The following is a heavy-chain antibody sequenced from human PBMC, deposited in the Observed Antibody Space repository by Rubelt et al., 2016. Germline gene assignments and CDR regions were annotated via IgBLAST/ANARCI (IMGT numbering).Heavy chain of an antibody. CDR3: ARGQLPRE. CDR2: IYSGGST. V-gene: IGHV3-53*01. J-gene: IGHJ4*02. Sequence: WVRQAPGKGLEWVSVIYSGGSTYYADSVKGRFTISRDNSKNTLYLQMNSLRAEGTAVYYCARGQLPREWGQGTLVTVSS. D-gene: IGHD2-2*01.